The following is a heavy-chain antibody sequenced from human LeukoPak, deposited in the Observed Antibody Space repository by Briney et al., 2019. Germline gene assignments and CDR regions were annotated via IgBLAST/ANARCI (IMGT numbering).Heavy chain of an antibody. D-gene: IGHD3-10*01. CDR2: IYSGGST. CDR3: ATSFGAIRGY. Sequence: GGSLRLSCAASGFTVSSNYMSWVRQAPGKGLEWVSVIYSGGSTYYADSVKGRFTISRDNAKNSLYLQMNSLRAEDTAVYYCATSFGAIRGYWGQGTLVSVSS. J-gene: IGHJ4*02. V-gene: IGHV3-53*01. CDR1: GFTVSSNY.